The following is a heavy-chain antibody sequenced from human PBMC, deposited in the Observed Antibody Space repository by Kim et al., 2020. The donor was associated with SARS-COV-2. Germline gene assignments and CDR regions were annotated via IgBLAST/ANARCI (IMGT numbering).Heavy chain of an antibody. V-gene: IGHV3-23*01. CDR3: AKYRLLWFGESQLESDY. CDR1: GFTFSTYA. J-gene: IGHJ4*02. CDR2: ISGNGDDT. D-gene: IGHD3-10*01. Sequence: GGSLRLSCAASGFTFSTYAMTWVRQAPGKGLEWVSSISGNGDDTYYADSVKGRFTISRDNSKSTLYLQMNSLRAEDTALYYCAKYRLLWFGESQLESDYWGQRTLVTVSS.